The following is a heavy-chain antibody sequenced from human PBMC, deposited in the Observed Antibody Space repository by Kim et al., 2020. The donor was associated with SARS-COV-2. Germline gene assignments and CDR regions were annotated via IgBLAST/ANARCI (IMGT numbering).Heavy chain of an antibody. Sequence: SETLSLTRTVSGGSISSYYWSWIRQPPGKGLEWIGYIYYSGSTNYNPSLKSRVTISVDTSKNQFSLKLSSVTAADTAVYYCARDSPPYCSSTSCYLYAFDIWGQGTMVTVSS. V-gene: IGHV4-59*01. D-gene: IGHD2-2*01. CDR1: GGSISSYY. CDR3: ARDSPPYCSSTSCYLYAFDI. CDR2: IYYSGST. J-gene: IGHJ3*02.